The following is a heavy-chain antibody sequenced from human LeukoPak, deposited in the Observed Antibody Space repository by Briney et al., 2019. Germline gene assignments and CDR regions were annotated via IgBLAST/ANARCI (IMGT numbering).Heavy chain of an antibody. CDR3: AKDLYDSSGSVYYYMDV. Sequence: PGGSLRLSCAASGFTFRSYAMSWVRQAPGKGLEWVSVISASGHSTNYAASVKGRFTVPRDNSKNTLYLQMNSLGAEDTAVYYCAKDLYDSSGSVYYYMDVWGKGTTVTVSS. J-gene: IGHJ6*03. V-gene: IGHV3-23*01. CDR2: ISASGHST. CDR1: GFTFRSYA. D-gene: IGHD3-22*01.